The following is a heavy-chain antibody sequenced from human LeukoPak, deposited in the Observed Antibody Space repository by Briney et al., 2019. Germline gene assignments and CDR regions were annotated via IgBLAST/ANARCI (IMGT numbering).Heavy chain of an antibody. D-gene: IGHD5-18*01. CDR2: IRYDGSNK. V-gene: IGHV3-30*02. J-gene: IGHJ4*02. CDR3: AKDGSPYSYGSNYFDY. Sequence: PGGSLRLSCAASGFTFSSYGMHWVRQAPGKGLEWVAFIRYDGSNKYYADSVKGRFTISRDNSKNTLYLQMNSLRAEDTAVYYCAKDGSPYSYGSNYFDYWGQGTLVTVSS. CDR1: GFTFSSYG.